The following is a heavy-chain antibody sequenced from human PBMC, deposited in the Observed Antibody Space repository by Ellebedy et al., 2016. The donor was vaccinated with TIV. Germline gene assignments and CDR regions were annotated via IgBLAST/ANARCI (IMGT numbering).Heavy chain of an antibody. CDR3: AKGRGGGSDTSAPRYYFDY. Sequence: GESLKISCAASGFTFSTYAMGWVRQAPGKGLEWVSTISSTGSRTYYADSVEGRFIISRDNSKQTLYLQMNSLRAEDTAVYYCAKGRGGGSDTSAPRYYFDYWGLGTLVTVSS. CDR2: ISSTGSRT. V-gene: IGHV3-23*01. CDR1: GFTFSTYA. J-gene: IGHJ4*02. D-gene: IGHD3-22*01.